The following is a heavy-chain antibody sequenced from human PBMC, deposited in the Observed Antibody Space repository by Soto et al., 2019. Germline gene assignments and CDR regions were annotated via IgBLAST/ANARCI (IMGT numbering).Heavy chain of an antibody. Sequence: QITLKESGPPLVKPTQTLTLTCTFSGFSLSTSGVGVGWIRQPPGKALEWLALIYWDDNKRYSPSLRSRLTITKATSKTQVVRTMTNMDPVATATYYCAHRRNDGSYFASWGQGTLVTVSS. CDR2: IYWDDNK. J-gene: IGHJ4*02. V-gene: IGHV2-5*02. CDR3: AHRRNDGSYFAS. D-gene: IGHD3-10*01. CDR1: GFSLSTSGVG.